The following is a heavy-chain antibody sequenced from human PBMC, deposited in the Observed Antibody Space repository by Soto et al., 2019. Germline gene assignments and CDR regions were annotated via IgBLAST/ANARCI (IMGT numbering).Heavy chain of an antibody. CDR3: TRGGTRTTYWGLFDS. CDR2: ISGDASST. J-gene: IGHJ4*02. V-gene: IGHV3-74*01. Sequence: EVKVVESGGGLVQPGGSLRLSCAASGFTFSDNWMHWVRQPPGKRPVWVSRISGDASSTSYADSVKGRFTISRDSANNTVYLQMDSLRVEDTAVYYCTRGGTRTTYWGLFDSWGQGTLVTVSS. D-gene: IGHD7-27*01. CDR1: GFTFSDNW.